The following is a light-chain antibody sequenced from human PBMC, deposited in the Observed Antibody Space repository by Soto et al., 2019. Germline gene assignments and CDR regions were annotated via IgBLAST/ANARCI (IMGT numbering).Light chain of an antibody. Sequence: DIQITQSPSTLSASVGDRVSITCRASQSISSWLAWYQQKPGKAPKLLIYKASTLESGVPSNFSGSGSGTEFTLTISSLQPEDFATYYCQQYNSYPWTFGQGTKVDIK. J-gene: IGKJ1*01. CDR3: QQYNSYPWT. CDR1: QSISSW. CDR2: KAS. V-gene: IGKV1-5*03.